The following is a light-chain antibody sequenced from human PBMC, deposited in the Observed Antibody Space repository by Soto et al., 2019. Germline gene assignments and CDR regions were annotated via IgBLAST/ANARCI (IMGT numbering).Light chain of an antibody. CDR1: QSVRNN. J-gene: IGKJ4*01. V-gene: IGKV3-15*01. CDR2: DTS. Sequence: EVVMTQSPVTLSVSPGDRATLSCRASQSVRNNLAWYQQKPGQAPRLLIFDTSARATDIPVRFTGGGSGTEFTLTISILQSEDSAVYYCHQYKTWPLTFGGGTKVEIK. CDR3: HQYKTWPLT.